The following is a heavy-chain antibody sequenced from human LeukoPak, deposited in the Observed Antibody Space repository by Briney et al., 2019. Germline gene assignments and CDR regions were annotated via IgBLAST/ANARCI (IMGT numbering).Heavy chain of an antibody. CDR2: ISGSGGST. D-gene: IGHD2-2*01. Sequence: PGGSLRLSCAASGFTFSSYAMSWVRQAPGKGLEWVSAISGSGGSTYYADSVKGRFTISRDNSKNTLYLQMNSLRAEDTAIYYCAKDLGYCSSTSCVDYWGQGTLVTVSS. CDR3: AKDLGYCSSTSCVDY. J-gene: IGHJ4*02. V-gene: IGHV3-23*01. CDR1: GFTFSSYA.